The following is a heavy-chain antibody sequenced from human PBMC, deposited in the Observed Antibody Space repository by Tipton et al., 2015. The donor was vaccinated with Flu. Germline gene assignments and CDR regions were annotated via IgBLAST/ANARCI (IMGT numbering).Heavy chain of an antibody. CDR1: GGSISSSSYY. V-gene: IGHV4-39*01. J-gene: IGHJ4*02. Sequence: TLSLTCTVSGGSISSSSYYWGWIRQPPGKGLEWIGSIYYSGSTYYNPSLKSRVTISVDTSKNQFSLKLSSVTAADTAVYYCARHRGVTTGRFDYWGQGTLVTVSS. D-gene: IGHD4-17*01. CDR2: IYYSGST. CDR3: ARHRGVTTGRFDY.